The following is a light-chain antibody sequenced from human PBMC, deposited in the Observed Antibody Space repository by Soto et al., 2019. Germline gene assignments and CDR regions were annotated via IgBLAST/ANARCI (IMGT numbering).Light chain of an antibody. CDR2: EVT. CDR1: SRDVGGHDY. J-gene: IGLJ2*01. CDR3: NSYVTGNSVI. Sequence: QSALTQPPSASGSPGQSVTISCTGTSRDVGGHDYVSWYQQHPGKAPKLLIYEVTKRPSGVPDRFSGSKSGNTASLTVSGLQADDEADYYCNSYVTGNSVIFGGGTQLTVL. V-gene: IGLV2-8*01.